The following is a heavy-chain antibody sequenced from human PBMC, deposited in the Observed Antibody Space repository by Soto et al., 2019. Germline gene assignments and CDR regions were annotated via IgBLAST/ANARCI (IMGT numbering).Heavy chain of an antibody. Sequence: QVQLVQSGAEVKKPGASVKVSCKASGYTFTSYYMHWVRQAPGQGLEWMGIINPSGGSTSYAQKSQGRVTMTRDTSTSTVYMELSSLRSEDTAVYYCARAQLVGLQLLPFDYWGQGTLVTVSS. CDR3: ARAQLVGLQLLPFDY. J-gene: IGHJ4*02. D-gene: IGHD5-12*01. V-gene: IGHV1-46*01. CDR2: INPSGGST. CDR1: GYTFTSYY.